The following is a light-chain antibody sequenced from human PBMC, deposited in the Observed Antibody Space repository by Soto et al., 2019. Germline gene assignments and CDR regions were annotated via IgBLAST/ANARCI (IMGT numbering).Light chain of an antibody. V-gene: IGLV1-40*01. CDR1: SSNIGAGYD. Sequence: QSVLTRRPSVSGAPGQRVTISCTGSSSNIGAGYDVHWYQQLPGTAPKLLIYGNSNRPSGVPDRFSGSKSGTSASLAITGLQAEDEADYYCQSYDSSLSGYYVFGTGTKVTVL. CDR2: GNS. CDR3: QSYDSSLSGYYV. J-gene: IGLJ1*01.